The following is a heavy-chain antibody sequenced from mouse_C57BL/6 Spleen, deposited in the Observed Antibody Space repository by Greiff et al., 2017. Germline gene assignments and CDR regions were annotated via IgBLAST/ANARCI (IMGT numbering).Heavy chain of an antibody. J-gene: IGHJ4*01. CDR2: IDPETGGT. D-gene: IGHD1-1*01. V-gene: IGHV1-15*01. Sequence: QVQLQQSGAELVRPGASVTLSCKASGYTFTDYEMHWVKQTPVHGLEWIGAIDPETGGTAYNQKFKGKAILTADKSSSTAYMELRSLTSEDSAVYYCTIGTTVVDYDAMDYWGQGTSVTVSS. CDR1: GYTFTDYE. CDR3: TIGTTVVDYDAMDY.